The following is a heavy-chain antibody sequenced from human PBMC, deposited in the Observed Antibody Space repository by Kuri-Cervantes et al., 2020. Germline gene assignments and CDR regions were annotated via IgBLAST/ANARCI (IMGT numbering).Heavy chain of an antibody. J-gene: IGHJ6*02. CDR2: IIPIFGTA. Sequence: SVKVSCKASGGRFSSYAISWVRQPPGQGLEWMEGIIPIFGTANYAQKFQGRVTMTRDTSTSTVYMELSSLRSEDTAVYYCARRPNPYCSSTSCPEYYYYYYGMDVWGQGTTVTVSS. CDR1: GGRFSSYA. D-gene: IGHD2-2*01. CDR3: ARRPNPYCSSTSCPEYYYYYYGMDV. V-gene: IGHV1-69*05.